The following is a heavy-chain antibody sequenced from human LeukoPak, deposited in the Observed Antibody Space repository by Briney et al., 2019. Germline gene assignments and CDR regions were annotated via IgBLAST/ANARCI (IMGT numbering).Heavy chain of an antibody. D-gene: IGHD2-8*01. J-gene: IGHJ5*02. CDR3: ARRVYNWFDP. CDR1: GGSFSGYY. CDR2: TNHSGST. V-gene: IGHV4-34*01. Sequence: SETLSLTCAVYGGSFSGYYWSWIRQPPGKGLEWIGETNHSGSTNYNPSLKSRVTISVDTSKNQFSLKLSSVTAADTAVYYCARRVYNWFDPWGQGTLVTVSS.